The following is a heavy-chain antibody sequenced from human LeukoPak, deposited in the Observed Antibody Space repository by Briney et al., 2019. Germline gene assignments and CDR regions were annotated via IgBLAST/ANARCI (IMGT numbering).Heavy chain of an antibody. D-gene: IGHD3-9*01. V-gene: IGHV3-30*04. CDR1: GFTFSNSA. J-gene: IGHJ6*04. CDR3: ARDGRSFDWLGYYYYGMDV. CDR2: ISYDGSNK. Sequence: GGSLRLSCAASGFTFSNSAMYWVRQAPGKGLEWVAVISYDGSNKYYADSVKGRFTISRDNSKNTLYLQMNSLRAEDTAVYYCARDGRSFDWLGYYYYGMDVWGKGTTVTVSS.